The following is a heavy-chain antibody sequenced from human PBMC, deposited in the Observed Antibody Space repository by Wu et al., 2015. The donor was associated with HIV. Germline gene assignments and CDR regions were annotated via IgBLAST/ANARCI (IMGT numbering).Heavy chain of an antibody. V-gene: IGHV1-18*01. CDR1: GYTFTSYG. Sequence: QVQLVQSGAEVRKPGSSVKVSCKASGYTFTSYGISWVRQAPGQGLEWMGWISAYNGNTNYAQKLQGRVTMTTDTSTSTAYMELRSLRSDDTAVYYCARDGGGGLARHYKYGLDVWGQGTTVTVSS. D-gene: IGHD3-16*01. CDR2: ISAYNGNT. CDR3: ARDGGGGLARHYKYGLDV. J-gene: IGHJ6*02.